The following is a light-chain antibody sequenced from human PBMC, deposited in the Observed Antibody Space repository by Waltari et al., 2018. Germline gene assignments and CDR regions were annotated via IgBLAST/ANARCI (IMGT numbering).Light chain of an antibody. CDR2: RSS. CDR1: QGIGNN. J-gene: IGKJ3*01. Sequence: DIQMTQSPSSLSASVGDTVTITCQASQGIGNNLNWYQQKPGKAPELLIYRSSSLKSGISSRFSGSGSGTDFTLTITSLQPGDFATYYCQQGYGFPFTFSPGTKLDI. CDR3: QQGYGFPFT. V-gene: IGKV1-NL1*01.